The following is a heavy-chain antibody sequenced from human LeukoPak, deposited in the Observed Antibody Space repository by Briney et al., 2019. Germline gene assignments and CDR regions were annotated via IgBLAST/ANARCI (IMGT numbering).Heavy chain of an antibody. CDR1: GGSISSYY. J-gene: IGHJ3*02. CDR3: ASSGYYYVRRATHAFDI. D-gene: IGHD3-22*01. Sequence: SETLSLTCTVSGGSISSYYWSWIRQPPGKGLEWIGYIYYSGSTNYNPSLKSRVTISVDTSKNQFSLKLSSVTAADTAVYYCASSGYYYVRRATHAFDIWGQGTMVTVSS. CDR2: IYYSGST. V-gene: IGHV4-59*08.